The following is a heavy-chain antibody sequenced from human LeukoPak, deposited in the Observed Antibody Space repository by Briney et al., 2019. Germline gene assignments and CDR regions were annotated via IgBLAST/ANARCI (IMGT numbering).Heavy chain of an antibody. J-gene: IGHJ1*01. CDR2: VSYDGSNE. Sequence: PGGSLRLSCAASGFTFSNYAMHWVRQAPGKGLEWVAVVSYDGSNEYYADSVKGRLTVSRDNPKNMLYLQLNSLRPEDTAVFYCAKAMSGYYDSSGHYYIFQYWGRGTLVTVSS. D-gene: IGHD3-22*01. V-gene: IGHV3-30*18. CDR3: AKAMSGYYDSSGHYYIFQY. CDR1: GFTFSNYA.